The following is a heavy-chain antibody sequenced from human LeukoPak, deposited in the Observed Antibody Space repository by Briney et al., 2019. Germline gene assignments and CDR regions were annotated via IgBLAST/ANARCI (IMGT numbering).Heavy chain of an antibody. CDR3: AVDRYYYGSGSYYFDY. Sequence: ASVKVSCKASGFTFTSSAMQWVQQARGQRLEWIGWIVVGSGNTNYAQKFQERVTITRDMSTSTAYMELSSLRSGDTAVYYCAVDRYYYGSGSYYFDYWGQGTLVTVSS. D-gene: IGHD3-10*01. J-gene: IGHJ4*02. CDR2: IVVGSGNT. CDR1: GFTFTSSA. V-gene: IGHV1-58*02.